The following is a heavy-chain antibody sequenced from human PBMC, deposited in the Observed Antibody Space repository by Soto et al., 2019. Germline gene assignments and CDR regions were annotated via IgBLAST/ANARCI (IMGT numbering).Heavy chain of an antibody. CDR2: INKDGSYR. Sequence: PGGSLRLSCATSGFTFSDEWMHWVRQASGKGLVWVSRINKDGSYRNYADFVEGRFTISRDDAKSELYLQMDRLRAEDTAVYYCARGGLEPFDYLGQGALVTVSS. CDR3: ARGGLEPFDY. D-gene: IGHD1-1*01. V-gene: IGHV3-74*01. CDR1: GFTFSDEW. J-gene: IGHJ4*02.